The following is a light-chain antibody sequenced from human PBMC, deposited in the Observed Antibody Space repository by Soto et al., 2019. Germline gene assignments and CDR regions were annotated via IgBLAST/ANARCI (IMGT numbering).Light chain of an antibody. CDR2: GAS. CDR1: QSVSSN. V-gene: IGKV3-15*01. Sequence: ENVLTQSPGTVSLSPGERATLSCRASQSVSSNLAWYQQKPGQAPRLLIYGASTRATGIPARFSGSGSGTEFTLTISSLQSEDFAVYYCQQYNNWPPITFGQGTRLE. J-gene: IGKJ5*01. CDR3: QQYNNWPPIT.